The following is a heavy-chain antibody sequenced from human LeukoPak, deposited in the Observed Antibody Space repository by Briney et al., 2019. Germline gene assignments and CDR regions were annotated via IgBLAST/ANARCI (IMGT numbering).Heavy chain of an antibody. J-gene: IGHJ3*02. CDR1: GFTFSSYG. V-gene: IGHV3-48*01. Sequence: GGSLRLSCAASGFTFSSYGMSWVRQAPGKGLEWVSYISSSSSTIYYADSVKGRFTISRDNAKNSLYLQMNSLRAEDTAVYYCARSEAFDIWGQGTMVTVSS. CDR2: ISSSSSTI. CDR3: ARSEAFDI.